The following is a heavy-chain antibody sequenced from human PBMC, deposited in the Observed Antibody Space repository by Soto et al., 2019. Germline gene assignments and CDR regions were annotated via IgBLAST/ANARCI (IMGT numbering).Heavy chain of an antibody. D-gene: IGHD3-16*02. CDR3: ARAPYDYVWGSYRSPGAFDI. V-gene: IGHV4-59*01. CDR1: GGSISSYY. CDR2: IYYSGST. J-gene: IGHJ3*02. Sequence: SETLSLTCTVSGGSISSYYWSWIRQPPGKGLEWIGYIYYSGSTNYNPSLKSRVTISVDTSKNQFSLKLSSVTAADTAVYYCARAPYDYVWGSYRSPGAFDIWGQGTMVTVSS.